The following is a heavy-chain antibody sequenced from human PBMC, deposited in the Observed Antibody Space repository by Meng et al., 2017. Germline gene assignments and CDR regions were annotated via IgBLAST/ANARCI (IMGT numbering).Heavy chain of an antibody. Sequence: SETLSLTCAVYGGSFSGYYWSWILQPPGKGLEWIGEINHSGSTNYNPSLKSRVTVSVDTSKNQFSLKLSSVTAADTAVYYCARGRYGHFDYWGQGTLVTVSS. CDR1: GGSFSGYY. D-gene: IGHD3-16*01. V-gene: IGHV4-34*01. J-gene: IGHJ4*02. CDR2: INHSGST. CDR3: ARGRYGHFDY.